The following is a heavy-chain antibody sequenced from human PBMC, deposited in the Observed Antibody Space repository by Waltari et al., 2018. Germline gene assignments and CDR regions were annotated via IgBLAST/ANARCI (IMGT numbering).Heavy chain of an antibody. D-gene: IGHD2-15*01. J-gene: IGHJ4*02. Sequence: HLEELGPGLVRPSGTLSLICAASGDSMSDTDCWSWVRQAPGKGLEWIGQVRGDRRTNYNPSFASRVTVALDTSSAQFSLKVTSATAADTAVYYCARDRGRGLYLDSWGQGILVTVTP. V-gene: IGHV4-4*02. CDR1: GDSMSDTDC. CDR2: VRGDRRT. CDR3: ARDRGRGLYLDS.